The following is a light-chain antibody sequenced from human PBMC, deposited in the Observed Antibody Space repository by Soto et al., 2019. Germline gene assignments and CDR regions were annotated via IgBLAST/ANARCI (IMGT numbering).Light chain of an antibody. CDR1: QSIGSSY. CDR2: GAS. Sequence: EIVLTQSPGTLSLSPGERATLSCRASQSIGSSYLAWYQQKFGQAPRLLIHGASSRATGIPDRFSGSGSGTDFTLTISRLEPEDFAVYYCQQYSGSPYTFGQGTRLEIK. J-gene: IGKJ2*01. CDR3: QQYSGSPYT. V-gene: IGKV3-20*01.